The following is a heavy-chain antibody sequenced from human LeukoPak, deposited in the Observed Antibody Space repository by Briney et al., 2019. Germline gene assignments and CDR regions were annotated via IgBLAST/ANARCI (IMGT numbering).Heavy chain of an antibody. Sequence: PGGSLRLSCAASGFTFSSYSMNWVRQAPGKGLEWVSSISSSSSYIYYADSVKGRFTISRDNAKNSLYLQMNSLGAEDTAVYYCARSPYSSSWYFDYWGQGTLVTVSS. J-gene: IGHJ4*02. D-gene: IGHD6-13*01. CDR2: ISSSSSYI. CDR3: ARSPYSSSWYFDY. V-gene: IGHV3-21*01. CDR1: GFTFSSYS.